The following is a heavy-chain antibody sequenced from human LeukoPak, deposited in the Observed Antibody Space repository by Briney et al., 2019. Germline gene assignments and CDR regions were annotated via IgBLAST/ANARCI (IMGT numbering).Heavy chain of an antibody. CDR3: ARGGSLLWFGDYYYMDV. J-gene: IGHJ6*03. CDR2: MNPNSGNT. CDR1: GYTFTSYD. V-gene: IGHV1-8*01. D-gene: IGHD3-10*01. Sequence: ASVKVSCKASGYTFTSYDINWVRQATGQGLEWMGWMNPNSGNTGYAQKFQGRVTMTRNTSISTAYMELSSLRSEDTAVYYCARGGSLLWFGDYYYMDVWGKGTTVTISS.